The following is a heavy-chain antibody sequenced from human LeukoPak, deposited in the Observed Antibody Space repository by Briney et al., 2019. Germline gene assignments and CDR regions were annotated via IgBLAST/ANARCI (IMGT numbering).Heavy chain of an antibody. V-gene: IGHV3-23*01. D-gene: IGHD4-17*01. CDR1: GFTFSKYD. Sequence: PGGSLRLSCVASGFTFSKYDMSWVRQAPGKGLEWVLGISDSGDQTYYADSVRARFTISRDNSKNTLYLQVNSLRAEDTALYYCAKEITLTTAYFDYWGQGTLVTVSS. CDR2: ISDSGDQT. J-gene: IGHJ4*02. CDR3: AKEITLTTAYFDY.